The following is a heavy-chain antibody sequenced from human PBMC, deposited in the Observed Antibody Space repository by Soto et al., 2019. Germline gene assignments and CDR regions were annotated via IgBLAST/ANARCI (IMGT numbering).Heavy chain of an antibody. CDR2: ISGGGGST. V-gene: IGHV3-23*01. Sequence: GGSLRLSCAGSGFSFAGYALTWVRLAPRKGLEWVASISGGGGSTYYTDSVKGRFSISRDNSNRVVYLQMGSLTAGDTAVYYCAKTETFNGYYNAFDYWGQGTRVTVSS. J-gene: IGHJ4*02. CDR3: AKTETFNGYYNAFDY. CDR1: GFSFAGYA. D-gene: IGHD3-9*01.